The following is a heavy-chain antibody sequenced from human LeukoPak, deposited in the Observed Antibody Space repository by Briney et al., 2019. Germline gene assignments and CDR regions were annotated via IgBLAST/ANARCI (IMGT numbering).Heavy chain of an antibody. Sequence: GASVKGSCKASGYTFTGYYMHWVRQAPGQGLEWMGWINPNSGGTNYAQKFQGRVTMTRDTSISTAYMELSRLRSDDTAVYYCAREERFLEWLPGDYWGQGTLVTVSS. CDR2: INPNSGGT. V-gene: IGHV1-2*02. CDR3: AREERFLEWLPGDY. D-gene: IGHD3-3*01. CDR1: GYTFTGYY. J-gene: IGHJ4*02.